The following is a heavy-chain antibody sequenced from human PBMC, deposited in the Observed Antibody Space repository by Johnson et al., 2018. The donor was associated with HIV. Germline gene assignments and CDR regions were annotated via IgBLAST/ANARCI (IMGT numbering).Heavy chain of an antibody. V-gene: IGHV3-30*03. CDR2: ISYDGSNK. Sequence: QMLLVESGGGAVQPGRSLRLSCAASGFTFSSYGMHWVRQAPGKGLEWVAVISYDGSNKYFADSVKGRFTISRDNSKNTLHLQMNSLRPEDTAVYYCARNSGNGLVLRGDAFDMWGQGTMVTVSS. CDR1: GFTFSSYG. D-gene: IGHD2-8*01. J-gene: IGHJ3*02. CDR3: ARNSGNGLVLRGDAFDM.